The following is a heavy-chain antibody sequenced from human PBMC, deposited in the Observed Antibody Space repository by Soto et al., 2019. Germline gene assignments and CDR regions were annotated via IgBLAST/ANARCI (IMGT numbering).Heavy chain of an antibody. J-gene: IGHJ5*02. CDR2: IYYSGSI. V-gene: IGHV4-39*01. Sequence: SETLSLTCTVSGGSIRSSSYYGGWIRQPPGKGLEWIGSIYYSGSIYYHTSLKSPVTISVDTSKNQFSLKLSSVTAADTAVYYCASQSAQYDFWSGYYRAEWFDPWGQGTLVTVSS. CDR3: ASQSAQYDFWSGYYRAEWFDP. D-gene: IGHD3-3*01. CDR1: GGSIRSSSYY.